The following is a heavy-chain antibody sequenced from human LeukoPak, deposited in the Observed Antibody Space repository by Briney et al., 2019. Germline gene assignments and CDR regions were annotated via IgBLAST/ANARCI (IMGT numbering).Heavy chain of an antibody. Sequence: LVKPSQTLSLTCTVSGGSISSGGYYWSWIRQPPGKGLEWIGYIYHSGSTYYNPSLKSRVTISVDGSKNQFSLKLSSVTAADTAVYYCARGGGELLDDFDYWGQGTLVTVSS. CDR1: GGSISSGGYY. D-gene: IGHD1-26*01. J-gene: IGHJ4*02. CDR3: ARGGGELLDDFDY. V-gene: IGHV4-30-2*01. CDR2: IYHSGST.